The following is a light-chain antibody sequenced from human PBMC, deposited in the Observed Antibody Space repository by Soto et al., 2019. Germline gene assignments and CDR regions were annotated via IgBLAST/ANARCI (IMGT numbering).Light chain of an antibody. CDR3: QTWGTGIHVV. V-gene: IGLV4-69*01. Sequence: QPVLTQSPSASASLGPSVNITCTRSSGHSSYAIAWHQQQPEKGPRYLMKLDSDGSHTKGDAIPDRFSGSSSGAEPYLTISSLQSEDEADYYCQTWGTGIHVVFGGGTKLTVL. J-gene: IGLJ2*01. CDR2: LDSDGSH. CDR1: SGHSSYA.